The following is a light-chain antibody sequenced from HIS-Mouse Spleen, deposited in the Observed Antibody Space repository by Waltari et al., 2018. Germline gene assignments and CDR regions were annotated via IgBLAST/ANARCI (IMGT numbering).Light chain of an antibody. CDR1: ATPKKY. CDR2: EDS. J-gene: IGLJ2*01. CDR3: YSTDSSGNHRV. V-gene: IGLV3-10*01. Sequence: SYELTQPPSVSVSPGQSVTITSSGEATPKKYAYWYQQKSGQAPVLVIYEDSKRPSGIPERFSGSSSGTMATLTISGAQVEDEADYYCYSTDSSGNHRVFGGGTKLTVL.